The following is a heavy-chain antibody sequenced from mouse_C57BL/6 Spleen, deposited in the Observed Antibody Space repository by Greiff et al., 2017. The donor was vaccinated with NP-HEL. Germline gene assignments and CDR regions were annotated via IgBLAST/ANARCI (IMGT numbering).Heavy chain of an antibody. CDR2: IYPGSGST. V-gene: IGHV1-55*01. D-gene: IGHD1-1*01. CDR1: GYTFTSYW. CDR3: ARGGYYGSSHWYFEG. J-gene: IGHJ1*03. Sequence: VQLQQPGAELVKPGASVKMSCKASGYTFTSYWITWVKQRPGQGLEWIGDIYPGSGSTTYNEKFKSKATLTVDTSSSTAYMQISSLTSEDSAVYYCARGGYYGSSHWYFEGWGTGTTVTVAS.